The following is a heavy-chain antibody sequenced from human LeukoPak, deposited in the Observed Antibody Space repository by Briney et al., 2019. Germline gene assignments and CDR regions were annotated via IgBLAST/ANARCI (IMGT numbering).Heavy chain of an antibody. CDR2: IYYSGST. V-gene: IGHV4-31*03. D-gene: IGHD2-15*01. CDR1: GVSISSGDYF. CDR3: ARGVGYCSGGSCYSGGGFDP. J-gene: IGHJ5*01. Sequence: PSQTLSLTCTVSGVSISSGDYFWTWIRQHPGKGLEWIGFIYYSGSTYYNPSLKSRLTISVDTSKKEFSLKLSSVTAADPAVCYCARGVGYCSGGSCYSGGGFDPWGQGILVTVSS.